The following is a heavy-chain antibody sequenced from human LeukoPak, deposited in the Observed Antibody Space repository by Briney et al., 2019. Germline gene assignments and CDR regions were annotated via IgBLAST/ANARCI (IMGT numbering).Heavy chain of an antibody. J-gene: IGHJ6*02. V-gene: IGHV3-48*02. CDR2: ISSSSSTI. CDR1: GFTFSSYS. Sequence: GGSLRLSCAAPGFTFSSYSMNWVRQAPGKGLEWVSYISSSSSTIYYADSVKGRFTISRDNAKNSLYPQMNSLRDEDTAVYYCARDLPDYYYGMDVWGQGTTVTVSS. CDR3: ARDLPDYYYGMDV.